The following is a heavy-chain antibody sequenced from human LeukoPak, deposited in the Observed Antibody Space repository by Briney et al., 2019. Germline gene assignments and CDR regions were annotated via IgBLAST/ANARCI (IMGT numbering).Heavy chain of an antibody. CDR3: ARDSYYDSSGYSDI. D-gene: IGHD3-22*01. CDR1: GYTFTSYS. V-gene: IGHV1-18*01. Sequence: ASVKVSCKASGYTFTSYSISWVRQAPGQGLEWMGWISGYNGNTNYAQKLQGRVTMTTDTSTSTAYMELRSLRSDDTAVYYCARDSYYDSSGYSDIWGQGTMVTVSS. CDR2: ISGYNGNT. J-gene: IGHJ3*02.